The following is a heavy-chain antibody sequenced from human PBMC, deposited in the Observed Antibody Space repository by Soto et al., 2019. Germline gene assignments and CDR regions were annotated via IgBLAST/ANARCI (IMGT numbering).Heavy chain of an antibody. J-gene: IGHJ6*02. CDR2: INHSGST. Sequence: KTSETLSLTCAVYGGSFSGYYWSWIRQPPGKGLEWIGEINHSGSTNYNPSLKSRVTISVDTSKNQFSLKLSSVTAADTAVHYCAGGEALTIFGVDVWGYYYYGMDVWGQGTTVTVSS. D-gene: IGHD3-3*01. V-gene: IGHV4-34*01. CDR3: AGGEALTIFGVDVWGYYYYGMDV. CDR1: GGSFSGYY.